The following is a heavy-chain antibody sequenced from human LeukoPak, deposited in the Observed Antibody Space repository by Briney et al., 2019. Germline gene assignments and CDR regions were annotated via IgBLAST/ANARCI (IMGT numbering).Heavy chain of an antibody. CDR1: GFTFSSYS. CDR3: ARDAGGQNYYFDY. CDR2: ISSSSSYI. V-gene: IGHV3-21*01. Sequence: GGSLRLSCAASGFTFSSYSMNWVRQAPGKGLEWVSSISSSSSYIYYADSVKGRFTISRDNAKNSLYLQMNSLRAEDTAVYYCARDAGGQNYYFDYWGQGTLVTVSS. D-gene: IGHD2-15*01. J-gene: IGHJ4*02.